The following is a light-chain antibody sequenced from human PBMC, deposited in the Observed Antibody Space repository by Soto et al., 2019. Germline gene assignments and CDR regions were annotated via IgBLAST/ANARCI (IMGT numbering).Light chain of an antibody. Sequence: EIVLTQSPGTLSLSPGERATLSCRASQSVTSSYLAWYQQKTGQAPRLLIYGASSRVTGMPDRVRGSGSGNGFTLTISTLEPEDFAVYYCQQYGSSPVYTFGQGTKLEIK. CDR1: QSVTSSY. CDR3: QQYGSSPVYT. J-gene: IGKJ2*01. CDR2: GAS. V-gene: IGKV3-20*01.